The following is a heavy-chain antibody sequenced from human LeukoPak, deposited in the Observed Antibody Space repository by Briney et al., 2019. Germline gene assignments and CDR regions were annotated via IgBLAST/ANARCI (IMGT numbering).Heavy chain of an antibody. Sequence: SVKVSCKASGGTFSSYAISWVRQAPGQGLEWMGGIIPIFGTANYAQKFQGRVTITADESTSTAYMELSSLRSEDTAVYYCARDGAYCGGDCYWSLDYWGQGTLVTVSS. J-gene: IGHJ4*02. D-gene: IGHD2-21*02. CDR1: GGTFSSYA. V-gene: IGHV1-69*13. CDR2: IIPIFGTA. CDR3: ARDGAYCGGDCYWSLDY.